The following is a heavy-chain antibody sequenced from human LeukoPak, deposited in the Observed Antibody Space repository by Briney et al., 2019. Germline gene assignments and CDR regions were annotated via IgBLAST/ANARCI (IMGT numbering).Heavy chain of an antibody. J-gene: IGHJ5*02. CDR1: GGSFSGYY. Sequence: SETLSLTCAVYGGSFSGYYWSWIRQPPGKGLEWIGEINHSGSTNYNPPLKSRVTISVDTSKNQFSLKLSSVTAADTAVYYCARGVVVVAVWFDPWGQGTLVTVSS. CDR3: ARGVVVVAVWFDP. CDR2: INHSGST. D-gene: IGHD2-15*01. V-gene: IGHV4-34*01.